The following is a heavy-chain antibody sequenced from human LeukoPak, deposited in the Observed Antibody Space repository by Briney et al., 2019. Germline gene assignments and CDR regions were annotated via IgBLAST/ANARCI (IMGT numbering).Heavy chain of an antibody. CDR2: IYYRGST. Sequence: SETLSLTCTVSGGSISSYYWSWIRQPPGKGLEWIGYIYYRGSTNYNPSLKSRVTISVDTSKNQFSLKLSSVTAADTAVYYCARDPGSYGMDVWGQGTTVTVSS. V-gene: IGHV4-59*01. D-gene: IGHD1-26*01. J-gene: IGHJ6*02. CDR1: GGSISSYY. CDR3: ARDPGSYGMDV.